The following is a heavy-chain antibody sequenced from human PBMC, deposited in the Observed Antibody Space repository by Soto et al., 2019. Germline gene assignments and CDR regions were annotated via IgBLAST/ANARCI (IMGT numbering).Heavy chain of an antibody. V-gene: IGHV1-3*01. CDR1: GYTYTEYP. CDR2: INVANGNA. Sequence: QVQLVQSGAEVRKPGASVKVSCKTSGYTYTEYPIHWVRQAPGQGLEWMGWINVANGNAKHSQKFQGRVSMTRDTSASTVYMELSRLGSEDTAVYYCTSSSERGFWGQGTLVTVSS. CDR3: TSSSERGF. J-gene: IGHJ4*02.